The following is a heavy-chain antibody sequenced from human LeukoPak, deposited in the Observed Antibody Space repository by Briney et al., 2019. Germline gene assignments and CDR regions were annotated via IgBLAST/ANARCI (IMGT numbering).Heavy chain of an antibody. CDR1: GFTFSNYG. J-gene: IGHJ4*02. CDR2: ITGSGGST. CDR3: ARDERLLSFLK. V-gene: IGHV3-23*01. D-gene: IGHD3-3*01. Sequence: GGSLRLPCAASGFTFSNYGLSWVRQAPGKGLEWVSGITGSGGSTYYADSVKGRFTISRDNSKNTLCLQMNSLRAEDTAIYYCARDERLLSFLKWGQGTLVTVSS.